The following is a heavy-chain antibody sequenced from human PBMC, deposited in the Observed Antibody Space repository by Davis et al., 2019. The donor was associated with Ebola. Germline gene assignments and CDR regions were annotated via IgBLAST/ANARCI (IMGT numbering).Heavy chain of an antibody. D-gene: IGHD6-19*01. CDR2: ISYDGSNK. Sequence: PGGSLRLSCAASGFTFSSYAMHWVRQAPGKGLEWVAVISYDGSNKYYADSVKGRFTISRDNSKNTLYLQMNSLRAEDTAVYYCAREGIAVADDAFDIWGQGTMVTVSS. CDR1: GFTFSSYA. CDR3: AREGIAVADDAFDI. V-gene: IGHV3-30-3*01. J-gene: IGHJ3*02.